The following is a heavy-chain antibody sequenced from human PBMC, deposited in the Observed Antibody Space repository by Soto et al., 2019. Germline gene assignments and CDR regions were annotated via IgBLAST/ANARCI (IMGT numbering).Heavy chain of an antibody. CDR2: INHSGST. V-gene: IGHV4-34*01. CDR3: ARVGGPKLRYLNSDAFDI. Sequence: PSETLSLTCAVDGVSFSGYCWSWIRQPPGKGLEWIGEINHSGSTNYNPSLKSRVTISVDTSKNQFSLKLSSVTAADTAVYYCARVGGPKLRYLNSDAFDIWGQGTMVTVSS. D-gene: IGHD3-9*01. CDR1: GVSFSGYC. J-gene: IGHJ3*02.